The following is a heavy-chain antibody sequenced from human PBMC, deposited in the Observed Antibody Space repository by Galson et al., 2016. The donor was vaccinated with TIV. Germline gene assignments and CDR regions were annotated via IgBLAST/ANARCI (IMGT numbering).Heavy chain of an antibody. Sequence: QSGAEVKKPGESLRISCKGSGYSFTRYWINWVRQMPGKGLEWIGRIDPSDPYTTYSPSFQGHVTISVDKSVDTAYLQWSSLKASDTAIYYCARGVSSGSAWLDPWGQGTLVSVSS. CDR1: GYSFTRYW. J-gene: IGHJ5*02. D-gene: IGHD3-10*01. CDR2: IDPSDPYT. V-gene: IGHV5-10-1*01. CDR3: ARGVSSGSAWLDP.